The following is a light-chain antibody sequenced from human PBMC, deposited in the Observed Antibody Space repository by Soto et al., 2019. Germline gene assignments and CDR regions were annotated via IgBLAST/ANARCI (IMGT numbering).Light chain of an antibody. CDR1: NNDIGYSNY. J-gene: IGLJ3*02. CDR2: EVS. CDR3: TSYTSRVTWV. Sequence: QSVLTQPASVSGSPGQSIAISCTGTNNDIGYSNYVSWYQQHPGKAPKLIISEVSNRPSGVSDRFSGSKSGNTASLTISGLQAEDEADYYCTSYTSRVTWVFGGGTKLTVL. V-gene: IGLV2-14*01.